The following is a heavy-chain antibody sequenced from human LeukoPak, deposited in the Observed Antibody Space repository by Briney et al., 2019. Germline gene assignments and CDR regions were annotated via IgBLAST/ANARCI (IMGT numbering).Heavy chain of an antibody. CDR1: RYTFTSYD. V-gene: IGHV1-8*03. J-gene: IGHJ6*03. Sequence: ASVKVSCKASRYTFTSYDINWVRQATGQGLEWMGWMNPNSGNTGYAQKFQGRVTITRNTSISTACMELSSLRSEDTAVYYCARGDFLSSTSCYTCGDGPYYYYYMDVWGKGTTVTVSS. CDR3: ARGDFLSSTSCYTCGDGPYYYYYMDV. CDR2: MNPNSGNT. D-gene: IGHD2-2*02.